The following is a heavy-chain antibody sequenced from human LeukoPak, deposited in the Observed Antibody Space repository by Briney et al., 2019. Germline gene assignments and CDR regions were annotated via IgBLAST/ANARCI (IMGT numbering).Heavy chain of an antibody. Sequence: GGSLRLSCAASGFTFSSYWMSWVRQAPGKGLEWVANIKQDGSEKYYVDSVKGRFTISRDNAKNSLYLQMNSLRAEDTAVHYCARGCSTSCYTYYYYGMDVWGQGTTVTVSS. V-gene: IGHV3-7*04. D-gene: IGHD2-2*02. J-gene: IGHJ6*02. CDR3: ARGCSTSCYTYYYYGMDV. CDR1: GFTFSSYW. CDR2: IKQDGSEK.